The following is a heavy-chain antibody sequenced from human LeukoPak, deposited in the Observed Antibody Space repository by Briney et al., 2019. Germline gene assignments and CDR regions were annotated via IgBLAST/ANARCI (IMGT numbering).Heavy chain of an antibody. Sequence: SETLSLTCTVSGGSISSYYWSWIRQPAGKGLEWIGRIYTGGSTNHNPSLKSRVTMSVDTSKNQFSLKLSSVTAADTAVYYCARGYYGSGSYPSDWFDPWGQGTLVTVSS. J-gene: IGHJ5*02. CDR3: ARGYYGSGSYPSDWFDP. CDR2: IYTGGST. CDR1: GGSISSYY. D-gene: IGHD3-10*01. V-gene: IGHV4-4*07.